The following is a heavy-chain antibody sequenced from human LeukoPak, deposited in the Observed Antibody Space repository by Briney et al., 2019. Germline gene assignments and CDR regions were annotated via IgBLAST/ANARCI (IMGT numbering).Heavy chain of an antibody. V-gene: IGHV3-23*01. CDR2: ISGSGGST. CDR1: GFTFSSYI. Sequence: AGGSLRLSCAASGFTFSSYIMNWVRQAPGKGLEWVSAISGSGGSTYYADSVKGRFTISRDNSKNTLYLQMNSLRAEDTAVYYCAKETEVAVAGTPFFDYWGQGTLVTVSS. CDR3: AKETEVAVAGTPFFDY. D-gene: IGHD6-19*01. J-gene: IGHJ4*02.